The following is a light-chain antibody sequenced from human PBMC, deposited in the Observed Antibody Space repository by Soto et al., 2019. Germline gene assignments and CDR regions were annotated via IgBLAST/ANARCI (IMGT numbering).Light chain of an antibody. CDR3: ISYTSTTTLVI. J-gene: IGLJ2*01. Sequence: QSVLTQPASVSGSPGQSITISCIGTSSDIGPYDYVSWYQQHPGKAPQLMIYDVTNRPSGVSDRFSASKSGNTASLTISGLQAADEALYYCISYTSTTTLVIFGGGTKVAVL. CDR2: DVT. CDR1: SSDIGPYDY. V-gene: IGLV2-14*01.